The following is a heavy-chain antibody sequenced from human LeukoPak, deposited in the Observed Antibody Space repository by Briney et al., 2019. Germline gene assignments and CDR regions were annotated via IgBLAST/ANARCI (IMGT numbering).Heavy chain of an antibody. CDR2: ISSSSYI. J-gene: IGHJ5*02. CDR3: AREYSSSWYGWFDP. CDR1: GFTFSSYS. Sequence: GGSLRLSCAASGFTFSSYSMNWVRQAPGKGLEWVSSISSSSYIYYADSVKGRFTISIDNAKNSLYLQMNSLRAEDTAVYYCAREYSSSWYGWFDPWGQGTLVTVSS. V-gene: IGHV3-21*01. D-gene: IGHD6-13*01.